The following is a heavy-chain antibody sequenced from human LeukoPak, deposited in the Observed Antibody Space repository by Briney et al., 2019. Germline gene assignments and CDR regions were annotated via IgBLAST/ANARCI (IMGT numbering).Heavy chain of an antibody. Sequence: GGSLRLSCVASGFTFDDYAIHWVRQAPGKGLEWVSGISWNSGIIGYADSVKGRFTMSRDNAKNSLYLQMNSLRAEDTAVYYCARDSRYSYGYVDYWGQGTLVTVSS. CDR2: ISWNSGII. J-gene: IGHJ4*02. V-gene: IGHV3-9*01. CDR3: ARDSRYSYGYVDY. CDR1: GFTFDDYA. D-gene: IGHD5-18*01.